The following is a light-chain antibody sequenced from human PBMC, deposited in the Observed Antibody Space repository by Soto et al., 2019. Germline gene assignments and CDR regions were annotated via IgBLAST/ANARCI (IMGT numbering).Light chain of an antibody. CDR2: GAS. J-gene: IGKJ4*01. CDR3: QQCDGSPRLT. Sequence: EIVLMQSPGTLSLSPGERATLSCRAGQSVSSSYLAWYQQKPGQATRLLIYGASSKSTGIPDRFSGSGSGTDFTLTISRLEHEDFAAYYWQQCDGSPRLTCGGGTKLEIK. V-gene: IGKV3-20*01. CDR1: QSVSSSY.